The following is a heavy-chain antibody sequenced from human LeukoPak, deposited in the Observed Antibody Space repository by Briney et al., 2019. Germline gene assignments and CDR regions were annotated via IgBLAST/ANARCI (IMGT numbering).Heavy chain of an antibody. J-gene: IGHJ4*02. D-gene: IGHD4-17*01. V-gene: IGHV3-7*01. CDR3: ARDYD. Sequence: GGSQRLSCAASGFTFSSNWMSWVRQAPGKGLEWVANIKQDGSDKYYVDSVKGRFTISRDNAKNSLYLQMNSLRVEDTAVYYCARDYDWGQGTLVTVSS. CDR1: GFTFSSNW. CDR2: IKQDGSDK.